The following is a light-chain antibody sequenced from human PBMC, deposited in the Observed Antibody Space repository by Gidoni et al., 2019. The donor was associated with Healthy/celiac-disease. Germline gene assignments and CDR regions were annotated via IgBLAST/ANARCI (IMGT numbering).Light chain of an antibody. CDR2: DVS. J-gene: IGLJ1*01. CDR1: SSDVGGYNY. V-gene: IGLV2-14*03. Sequence: QSALTHPASGSGSPGQSITISCTGTSSDVGGYNYVSWYQQHPGKAPKLMLYDVSNRPSGVSNRFSGSKSGNTASLTISGLQAEDEADYYCSSYTSSSTYVFGTGTKVTVL. CDR3: SSYTSSSTYV.